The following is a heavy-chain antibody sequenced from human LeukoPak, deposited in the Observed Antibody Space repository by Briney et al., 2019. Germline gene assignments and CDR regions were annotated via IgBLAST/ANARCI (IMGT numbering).Heavy chain of an antibody. CDR3: ARDHPNSSGWYEGLVY. D-gene: IGHD6-19*01. J-gene: IGHJ4*02. V-gene: IGHV3-30*03. CDR2: ISYDGSNT. CDR1: GFSFSTYG. Sequence: PGGSLRLSCAASGFSFSTYGLHWVRQAPGKGLEWVAVISYDGSNTYYTDSVRGRFTISRDNSKNTLYLQMNSLRAEDTAVYYCARDHPNSSGWYEGLVYWGQGTLVTVSS.